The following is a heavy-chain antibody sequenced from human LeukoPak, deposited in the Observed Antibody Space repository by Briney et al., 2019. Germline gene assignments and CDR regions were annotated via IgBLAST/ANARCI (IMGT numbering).Heavy chain of an antibody. D-gene: IGHD6-19*01. CDR2: INPNSGDT. V-gene: IGHV1-2*02. CDR3: ARNLYTPSGWTDVFEI. Sequence: ASVKVSCKASGYTFTDYYMHWVRQAPGQGFEWLGWINPNSGDTNYPEKFRGRVTKTCDTSITTAYMEPSRLTSDDTAVYYCARNLYTPSGWTDVFEIWGQGTMVTVAS. J-gene: IGHJ3*02. CDR1: GYTFTDYY.